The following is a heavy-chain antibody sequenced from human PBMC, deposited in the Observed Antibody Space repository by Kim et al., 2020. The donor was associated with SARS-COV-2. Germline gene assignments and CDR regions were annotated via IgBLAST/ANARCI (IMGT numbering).Heavy chain of an antibody. J-gene: IGHJ5*02. D-gene: IGHD3-9*01. CDR3: ARELRYFDWSTFDP. Sequence: HSLTSRVTMSVDTSKNQFSLKLSSVTAADAAVYYCARELRYFDWSTFDPWGQGTLVTVSS. V-gene: IGHV4-4*07.